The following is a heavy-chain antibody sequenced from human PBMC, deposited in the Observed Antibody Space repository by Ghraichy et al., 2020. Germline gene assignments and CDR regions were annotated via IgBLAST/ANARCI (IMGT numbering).Heavy chain of an antibody. J-gene: IGHJ6*02. D-gene: IGHD3-10*01. V-gene: IGHV4-34*01. CDR1: GGSFSGYY. Sequence: SETLSLTCAVYGGSFSGYYWSWIRQPPGKGLEWIGEINHSGSTNYNPSLKSRVTISVDTSKNQFSLKLSSVTAADTAVYYCARTSYGSGTTFADYYYGMDVWGQGTTVTVSS. CDR3: ARTSYGSGTTFADYYYGMDV. CDR2: INHSGST.